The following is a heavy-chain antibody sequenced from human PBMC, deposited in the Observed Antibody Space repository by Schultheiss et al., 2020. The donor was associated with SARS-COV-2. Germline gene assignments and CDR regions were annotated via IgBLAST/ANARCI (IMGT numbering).Heavy chain of an antibody. Sequence: GGSLRLSCATSGFTFSSYSMNWVRQAPGKGLEWVSYISSSGSTIYYADSVKGRFTISRDNSKNTLYLQMNSLRAEDTAVYYCARDVGQWLAQDDAFDIWGQGTMVTVSS. J-gene: IGHJ3*02. CDR2: ISSSGSTI. D-gene: IGHD6-19*01. V-gene: IGHV3-48*01. CDR3: ARDVGQWLAQDDAFDI. CDR1: GFTFSSYS.